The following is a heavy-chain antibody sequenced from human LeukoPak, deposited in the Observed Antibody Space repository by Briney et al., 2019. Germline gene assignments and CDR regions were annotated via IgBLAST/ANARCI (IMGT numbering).Heavy chain of an antibody. Sequence: GGSLRLSRVGSGFTVSDNYMNWVRQTPGKGLEWVSVIYTTEQTYYADSVKGRFTISRNNSKNTLYLQMNSLRAEDTAVYYCAGPGGYDFLSRFYYYYGMDVWGQGTTVTVSS. D-gene: IGHD5-12*01. CDR3: AGPGGYDFLSRFYYYYGMDV. CDR2: IYTTEQT. V-gene: IGHV3-53*01. J-gene: IGHJ6*02. CDR1: GFTVSDNY.